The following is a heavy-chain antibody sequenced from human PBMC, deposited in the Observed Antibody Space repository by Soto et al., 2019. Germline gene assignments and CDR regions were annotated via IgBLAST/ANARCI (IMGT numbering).Heavy chain of an antibody. D-gene: IGHD2-8*01. V-gene: IGHV1-24*01. CDR1: GYTLTELS. CDR3: ATGYCTNGVCFNDAFDI. Sequence: ASVKVSCKVSGYTLTELSMHWVRQAPRKGLEWMGGFDPEDGETIYAQKFQGRVTMTEDTSTDTAYMELSSLRSEDTAVYYCATGYCTNGVCFNDAFDIWGQGTMVTVSS. J-gene: IGHJ3*02. CDR2: FDPEDGET.